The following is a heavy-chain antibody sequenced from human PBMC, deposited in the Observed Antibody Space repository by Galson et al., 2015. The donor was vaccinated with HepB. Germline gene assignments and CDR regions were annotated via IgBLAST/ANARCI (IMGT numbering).Heavy chain of an antibody. Sequence: SLRLSCAASGFTVSSNYMRWVRQAPGKGLEWVSVIYRGGSTNYADSVKGRFTISRDNSKNTLYLQMNSLRAEDTAVYDCARLGYISASIDYWGQGTLVTVSS. D-gene: IGHD6-19*01. CDR3: ARLGYISASIDY. V-gene: IGHV3-66*01. CDR1: GFTVSSNY. J-gene: IGHJ4*02. CDR2: IYRGGST.